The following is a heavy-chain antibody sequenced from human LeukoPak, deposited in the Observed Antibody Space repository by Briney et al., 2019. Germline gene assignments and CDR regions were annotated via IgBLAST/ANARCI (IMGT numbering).Heavy chain of an antibody. CDR2: ISGDGGST. CDR3: AKDSYDSSGYYSDAFDI. V-gene: IGHV3-43*02. Sequence: GGFLRLSCAASGFTFDDYAMHWVRQAPGKGLEWVSLISGDGGSTYYADSVKGRFTIPRDNSKNSLYLQMNSLRTEDTALYYCAKDSYDSSGYYSDAFDIWGQGTMVTVSS. J-gene: IGHJ3*02. CDR1: GFTFDDYA. D-gene: IGHD3-22*01.